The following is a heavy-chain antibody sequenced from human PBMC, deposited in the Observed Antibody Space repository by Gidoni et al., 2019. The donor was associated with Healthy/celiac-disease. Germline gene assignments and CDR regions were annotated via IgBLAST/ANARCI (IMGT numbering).Heavy chain of an antibody. V-gene: IGHV3-7*03. Sequence: EVRLVESGGGLVPPGGSLSLSCDACGFPFSIYWMSWVRQAPGKGLEWVANRKQDGSEKYYVDSVKGRFTISRDNAKNSLYLQMNSLRAEDTAVYYCARENTGYDYWGQGTLVTVSS. CDR1: GFPFSIYW. CDR2: RKQDGSEK. CDR3: ARENTGYDY. J-gene: IGHJ4*02. D-gene: IGHD5-12*01.